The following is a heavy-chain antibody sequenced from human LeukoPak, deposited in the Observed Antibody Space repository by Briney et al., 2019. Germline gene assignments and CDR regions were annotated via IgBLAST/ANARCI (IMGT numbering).Heavy chain of an antibody. D-gene: IGHD3-10*01. CDR1: GFTFSTYR. Sequence: GSLRLSCAASGFTFSTYRMSWVRQAPGKGLEWIGEIYHSGSTNYNPSLKSRVTISVDTSKSQFFLKLSSVTAADTAVYYCARQKWITMVRGVINWFDPWGQGTLVTVSS. CDR2: IYHSGST. CDR3: ARQKWITMVRGVINWFDP. J-gene: IGHJ5*02. V-gene: IGHV4-4*02.